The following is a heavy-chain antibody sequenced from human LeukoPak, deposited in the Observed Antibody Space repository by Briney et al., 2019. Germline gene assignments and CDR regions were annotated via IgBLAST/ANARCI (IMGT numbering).Heavy chain of an antibody. J-gene: IGHJ4*02. D-gene: IGHD6-19*01. CDR3: ARRSSGWYQDY. CDR2: VYPGDSDT. Sequence: GESLKISCKGSGYSFTSYWIGWVRQMPGKGLEWMGIVYPGDSDTRYSPSFQGQVTISADKSTSTAYLQWSSLQASDTAMYYCARRSSGWYQDYWSQGTLVTVSS. V-gene: IGHV5-51*01. CDR1: GYSFTSYW.